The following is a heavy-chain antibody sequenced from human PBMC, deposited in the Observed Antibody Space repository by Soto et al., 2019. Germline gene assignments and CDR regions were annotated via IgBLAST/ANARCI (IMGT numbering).Heavy chain of an antibody. CDR2: ITGSGDTT. CDR1: GFNVKEYA. D-gene: IGHD3-16*01. CDR3: GKGSDYVLKGTPFRKVQYYYYYMDV. J-gene: IGHJ6*03. V-gene: IGHV3-23*01. Sequence: GGSLRLSCVTSGFNVKEYAMIWVRQAPGKGLESVSIITGSGDTTYYADSVKGRFTISRDISKNALYLEMSSLKVEDTAVYYCGKGSDYVLKGTPFRKVQYYYYYMDVWGKGTTVTVSS.